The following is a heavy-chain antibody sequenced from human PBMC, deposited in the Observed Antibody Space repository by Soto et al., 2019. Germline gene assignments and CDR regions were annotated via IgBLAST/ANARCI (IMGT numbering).Heavy chain of an antibody. J-gene: IGHJ4*02. CDR1: GFTLRSYV. D-gene: IGHD3-22*01. CDR2: ISGSGGST. CDR3: AKDYDNTGYSYFDY. V-gene: IGHV3-23*01. Sequence: PRGSLRLSCAASGFTLRSYVMSWVRQAPGKGLEWVSGISGSGGSTYYAESAKGRFTISRENSKNTVYLQMNSLRAEDTAVYYCAKDYDNTGYSYFDYWGQGTLVTVSS.